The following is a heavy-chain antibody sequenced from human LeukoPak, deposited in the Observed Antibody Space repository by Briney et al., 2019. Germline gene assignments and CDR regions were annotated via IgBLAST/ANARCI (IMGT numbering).Heavy chain of an antibody. J-gene: IGHJ4*02. V-gene: IGHV3-74*01. CDR3: ATGGRYYFDY. CDR2: TNSDGSTT. Sequence: GRSLRLSCAASGFTFSSYWMHWVRQAPGKGLVWVSRTNSDGSTTNYADSVKGRFTISRDNAKNTLYLQMNSLRAEDTAVYYCATGGRYYFDYWGQGTLVTVSS. CDR1: GFTFSSYW.